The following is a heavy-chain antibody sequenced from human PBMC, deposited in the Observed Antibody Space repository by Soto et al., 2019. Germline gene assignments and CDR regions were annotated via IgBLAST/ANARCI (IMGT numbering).Heavy chain of an antibody. J-gene: IGHJ4*02. D-gene: IGHD7-27*01. CDR1: GGSISSGDYY. Sequence: SETLSLTCTVSGGSISSGDYYWSWIRQPPGKGLEWIGYIYYSGSTYYNPSLKSRVTISVDTSKDQFSLKLSSVTAADTAVYYCARESNWGKYLDYWGQGTLVTVSS. V-gene: IGHV4-30-4*01. CDR2: IYYSGST. CDR3: ARESNWGKYLDY.